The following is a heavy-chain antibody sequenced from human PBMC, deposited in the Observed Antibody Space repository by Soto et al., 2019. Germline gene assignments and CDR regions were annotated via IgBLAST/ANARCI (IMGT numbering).Heavy chain of an antibody. D-gene: IGHD4-17*01. V-gene: IGHV4-59*08. Sequence: SETLSLTCTVSGVSISSYYWSWIRQPPGKGLEWIGYIYYSGSTNYNPSLKSRVTISVDTSKNQFSLKLSSVTAADTAVYYCARHWTTVTTFDYWGQGTLVTVSS. CDR1: GVSISSYY. CDR3: ARHWTTVTTFDY. CDR2: IYYSGST. J-gene: IGHJ4*02.